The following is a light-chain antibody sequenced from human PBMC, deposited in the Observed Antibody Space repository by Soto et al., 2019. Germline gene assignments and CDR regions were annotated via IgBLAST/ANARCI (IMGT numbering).Light chain of an antibody. CDR1: SSDVGAYNY. J-gene: IGLJ3*02. Sequence: QSVLTQPASVSGSPGQSITISCTGTSSDVGAYNYVSWYQQHPGKAPKLMIYEDSNRPSGVSNRFSGSKSGNTASLTISGLQAEDEADYYRSSYTSSNTYVFGGGTKLTVL. V-gene: IGLV2-14*01. CDR3: SSYTSSNTYV. CDR2: EDS.